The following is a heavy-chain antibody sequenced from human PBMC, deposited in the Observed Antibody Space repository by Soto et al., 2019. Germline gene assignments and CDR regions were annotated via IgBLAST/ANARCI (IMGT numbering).Heavy chain of an antibody. D-gene: IGHD1-1*01. V-gene: IGHV4-4*07. CDR3: VRDGTKTLRDWFDP. J-gene: IGHJ5*02. CDR1: GASISGFY. Sequence: SETLSLTCTVSGASISGFYWSWSRKSAGKGLEWIGRIYATGTTDYNPSLKSRVMMSVDTSKKQFSLKLRSVTAADTAVYYCVRDGTKTLRDWFDPWGQGISVTVSS. CDR2: IYATGTT.